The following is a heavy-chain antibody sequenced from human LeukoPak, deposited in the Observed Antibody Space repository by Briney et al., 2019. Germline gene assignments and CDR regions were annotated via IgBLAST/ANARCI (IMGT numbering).Heavy chain of an antibody. CDR2: INYSGNT. J-gene: IGHJ4*02. V-gene: IGHV4-59*08. D-gene: IGHD3-9*01. Sequence: SETLSLTGTVSGGSISSYYWSWIRQPPGKGLQWIGYINYSGNTNYNPSLTGRVTVSVDTSKNQISLKLSSVTAADTAVYYCARHGYDTGNYQAHFDYWGQGTLVTVSS. CDR3: ARHGYDTGNYQAHFDY. CDR1: GGSISSYY.